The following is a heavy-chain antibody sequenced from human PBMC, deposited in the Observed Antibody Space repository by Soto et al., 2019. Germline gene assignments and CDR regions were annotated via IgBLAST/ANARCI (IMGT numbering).Heavy chain of an antibody. Sequence: VQLVESGVGVVQPGRSLRLSCAASGFTFSDYAMHWVRQAPGKGLEWVAVVSHDGRNTHYADSVKGRFTISRDSCKNTVSLEITSLRAEDTAVYYCAKGGRQWLVTSDFNYWGQGALVTVSS. CDR1: GFTFSDYA. D-gene: IGHD6-19*01. V-gene: IGHV3-30*18. J-gene: IGHJ4*02. CDR2: VSHDGRNT. CDR3: AKGGRQWLVTSDFNY.